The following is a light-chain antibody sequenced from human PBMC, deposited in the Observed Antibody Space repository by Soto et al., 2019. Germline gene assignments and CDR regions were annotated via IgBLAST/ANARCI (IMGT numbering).Light chain of an antibody. J-gene: IGKJ1*01. V-gene: IGKV3-20*01. CDR2: ATS. Sequence: IILTHSPGTLSLSPGEVATLSFKASQTVISTHLAWYQQKPGQAPRLLIYATSNRATGIPDRFSGSGSGRDFTLTIDRLEPEDFAVYYCQQYGRSPTTFGQGTKVDIK. CDR3: QQYGRSPTT. CDR1: QTVISTH.